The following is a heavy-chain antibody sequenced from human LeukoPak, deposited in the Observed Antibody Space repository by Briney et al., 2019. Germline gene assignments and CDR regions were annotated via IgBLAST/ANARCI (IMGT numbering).Heavy chain of an antibody. D-gene: IGHD3-22*01. J-gene: IGHJ4*02. CDR3: ARYDNSGSALEN. CDR2: IHYSGSS. CDR1: GGSISGYF. Sequence: SETLSLTCTVSGGSISGYFWGWIRQPPGKGLEWIAYIHYSGSSKYSPSLTSRVTTSVDMPKNQFSLKLSSVTAADTAVYYCARYDNSGSALENWGQGTLVTVSS. V-gene: IGHV4-59*01.